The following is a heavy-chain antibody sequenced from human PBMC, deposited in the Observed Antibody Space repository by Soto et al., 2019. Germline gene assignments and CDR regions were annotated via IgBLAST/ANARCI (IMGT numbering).Heavy chain of an antibody. CDR1: GCTFTSSA. CDR3: AADATAWQQMVPSDY. CDR2: IAVGSGYT. D-gene: IGHD2-8*01. Sequence: SVKVSCKASGCTFTSSAFQWVRQARGQRLEWIGWIAVGSGYTNYAQRFQDRVTLTRDMSTATTYMELSRLTSEDTAIYYCAADATAWQQMVPSDYWGQGTLVTVSS. J-gene: IGHJ4*02. V-gene: IGHV1-58*01.